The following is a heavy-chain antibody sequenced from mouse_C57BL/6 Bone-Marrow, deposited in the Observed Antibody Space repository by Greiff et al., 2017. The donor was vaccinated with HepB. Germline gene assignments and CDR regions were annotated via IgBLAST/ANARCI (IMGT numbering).Heavy chain of an antibody. CDR1: GFTFSDYG. V-gene: IGHV5-17*01. D-gene: IGHD1-1*02. CDR2: ISSGSSTI. Sequence: EVHLVESGGGLKPGGSLKLSCAASGFTFSDYGMHWVRQAPEKGLEWVAYISSGSSTIYYADTVKGRFTISRDNAKNTLFLQMTSLRSEDTAMYYCARDYGLFAYWGQGTLVTVSA. J-gene: IGHJ3*01. CDR3: ARDYGLFAY.